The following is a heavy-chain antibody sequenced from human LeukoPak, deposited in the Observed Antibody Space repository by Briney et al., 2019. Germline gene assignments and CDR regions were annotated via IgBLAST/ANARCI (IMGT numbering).Heavy chain of an antibody. CDR2: IKQDGSEK. CDR1: GFTVSSNY. Sequence: PGGSLRLSCAASGFTVSSNYMSWVRQAPGKGLEWVANIKQDGSEKYYVDSVKGRFTISRDNAKNSLYLQMNSLRAEDTAVYYCARDSALYCSGGSCADYWGQGTLVTVSS. CDR3: ARDSALYCSGGSCADY. J-gene: IGHJ4*02. D-gene: IGHD2-15*01. V-gene: IGHV3-7*01.